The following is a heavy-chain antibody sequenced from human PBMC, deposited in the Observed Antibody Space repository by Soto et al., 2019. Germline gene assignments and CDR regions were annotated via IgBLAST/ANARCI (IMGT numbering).Heavy chain of an antibody. D-gene: IGHD3-3*01. V-gene: IGHV3-11*01. CDR3: ARGGYDFWSGYYTRYYYYYMDV. CDR1: GFTFSDYY. Sequence: GGSLRLSCAASGFTFSDYYMSWIRQAPGKGLEWVSYISSSGSTIYYADSVKGRFTISRDNAKNSLYLQMNSLRAEDTAVYYCARGGYDFWSGYYTRYYYYYMDVWGKGTTVTVSS. CDR2: ISSSGSTI. J-gene: IGHJ6*03.